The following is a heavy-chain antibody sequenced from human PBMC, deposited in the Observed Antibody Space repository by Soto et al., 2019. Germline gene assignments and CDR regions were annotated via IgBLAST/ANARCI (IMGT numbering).Heavy chain of an antibody. D-gene: IGHD3-10*01. CDR2: INPILSMS. CDR3: ASSYGSGYRAFDY. V-gene: IGHV1-69*02. Sequence: QVQLVQSGAEVKKPGSSVRVSCKASGDTFSFYSINWVRQAPGLGLEWMGRINPILSMSNYAQRFQGRVKVTADKATSTAYMELSSLRSEETAMYYCASSYGSGYRAFDYWGQGALVTVSS. J-gene: IGHJ4*02. CDR1: GDTFSFYS.